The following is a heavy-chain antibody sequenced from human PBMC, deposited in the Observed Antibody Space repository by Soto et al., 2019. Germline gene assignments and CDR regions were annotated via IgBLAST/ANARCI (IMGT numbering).Heavy chain of an antibody. CDR1: GGSISDYY. D-gene: IGHD1-26*01. V-gene: IGHV4-59*01. Sequence: SETLSLTCTVSGGSISDYYWSWIRQPPGKGLEWIGYIYYSGRTNYNPSLKSRVTISVDTSKNQFSLKLSSVTAADTAVYYCARAGSVGAFDIWGQGTMVTVSS. J-gene: IGHJ3*02. CDR3: ARAGSVGAFDI. CDR2: IYYSGRT.